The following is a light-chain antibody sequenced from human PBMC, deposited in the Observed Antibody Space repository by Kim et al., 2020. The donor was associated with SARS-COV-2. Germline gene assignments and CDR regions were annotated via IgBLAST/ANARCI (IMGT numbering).Light chain of an antibody. CDR1: RLGDKD. CDR2: QRT. Sequence: PEPAASISCAGDRLGDKDVCWYQQKPGQSPMLVIYQRTKRPSGIPERFSGSNSGNKATLTISGTQAMDEADYYCQAWDSSTYVFGTGPKVTVL. CDR3: QAWDSSTYV. V-gene: IGLV3-1*01. J-gene: IGLJ1*01.